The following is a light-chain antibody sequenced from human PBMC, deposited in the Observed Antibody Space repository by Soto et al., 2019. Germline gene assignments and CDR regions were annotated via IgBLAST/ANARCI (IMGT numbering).Light chain of an antibody. Sequence: QSALTQPASVSGSPGQSITISCTGTSSDVGAYNRVSWSQQHPGKAPKLMIYEVNNRPSGVSDRFSGSKSGNTASLTISGLQPEDEAHYYCTSFTSSNTWVFGGGTQLTVL. CDR2: EVN. J-gene: IGLJ3*02. CDR3: TSFTSSNTWV. CDR1: SSDVGAYNR. V-gene: IGLV2-14*01.